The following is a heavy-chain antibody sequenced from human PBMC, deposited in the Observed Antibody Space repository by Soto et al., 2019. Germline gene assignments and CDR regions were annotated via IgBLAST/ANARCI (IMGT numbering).Heavy chain of an antibody. D-gene: IGHD6-6*01. Sequence: QVQLVQSGAEVKKPGSSVKVSCKASGGTFSSYAISWVRQAPGQGLEWMGGIIPIFGTANYAQKFQGRVTITADESTSTAYMELSSVTAADTAVYYCARDQVIAARPGPSGWFDPWGQGTLVTVSS. CDR2: IIPIFGTA. CDR1: GGTFSSYA. J-gene: IGHJ5*02. V-gene: IGHV1-69*01. CDR3: ARDQVIAARPGPSGWFDP.